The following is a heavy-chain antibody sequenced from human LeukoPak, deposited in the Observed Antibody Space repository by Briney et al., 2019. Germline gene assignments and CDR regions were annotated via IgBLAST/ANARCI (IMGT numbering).Heavy chain of an antibody. V-gene: IGHV3-11*01. CDR3: ARGVSRSSGAFDI. D-gene: IGHD1-26*01. CDR1: GFTFSDYY. Sequence: SLRLSSAASGFTFSDYYMNWIRQAPGKGLEWVSFISTSGSTIDYADSVKGRFTISRDNAKNSLYLQMNSLRAEDTAVYYCARGVSRSSGAFDIWGQGTMVTVSS. CDR2: ISTSGSTI. J-gene: IGHJ3*02.